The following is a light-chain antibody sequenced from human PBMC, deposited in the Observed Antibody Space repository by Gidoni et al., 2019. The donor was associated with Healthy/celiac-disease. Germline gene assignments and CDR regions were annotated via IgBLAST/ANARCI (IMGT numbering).Light chain of an antibody. Sequence: EIVLTQSPGTLSLSPGERATLSCRASQSVSSSYLAWYQQKPGQAPRLLIYGASSRATGIPDRFRGSGSGTDFTLTISRLEPEDFAVYYCQQYGSSWTFGQXTKVEIK. CDR1: QSVSSSY. CDR2: GAS. V-gene: IGKV3-20*01. CDR3: QQYGSSWT. J-gene: IGKJ1*01.